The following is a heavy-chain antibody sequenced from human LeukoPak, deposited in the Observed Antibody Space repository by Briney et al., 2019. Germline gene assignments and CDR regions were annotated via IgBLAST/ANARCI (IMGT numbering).Heavy chain of an antibody. CDR1: GGSISSYY. CDR3: ASSGTYGGRYYYYYYMDV. D-gene: IGHD1-26*01. V-gene: IGHV4-59*01. Sequence: SETLSLTRTVSGGSISSYYWNWIRQPPGKGLEWIGYVYYSGSTTIYNPSLKSRVTISLDTSKNQFSLKLSSVAAADTAVYYCASSGTYGGRYYYYYYMDVWGKGTTVTVSS. CDR2: VYYSGSTT. J-gene: IGHJ6*03.